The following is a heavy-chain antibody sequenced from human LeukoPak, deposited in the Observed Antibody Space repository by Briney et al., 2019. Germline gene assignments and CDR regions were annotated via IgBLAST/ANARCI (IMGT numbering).Heavy chain of an antibody. Sequence: GASVKVSCKASGYTFTSYAMHWVRQAPGQGLEWMGGIIPIFGTANYAQKFQGRVTITADESTSTAYMELSSLRSEDTAVYYCAREGPFNSIAAAAAPDYWGQGTLVTVSS. J-gene: IGHJ4*02. CDR2: IIPIFGTA. V-gene: IGHV1-69*13. D-gene: IGHD6-13*01. CDR3: AREGPFNSIAAAAAPDY. CDR1: GYTFTSYA.